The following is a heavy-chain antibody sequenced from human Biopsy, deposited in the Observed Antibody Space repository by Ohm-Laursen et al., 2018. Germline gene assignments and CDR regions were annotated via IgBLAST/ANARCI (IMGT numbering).Heavy chain of an antibody. V-gene: IGHV4-59*01. Sequence: SETLSLTWAVSSGSISGNYWGWIRQPPGKGLEWIGYIYYSGTTDYSPSLKSRVTISIDKSKNQFFLKLSSVTAEDTAVYYCARDDAVTVIRGLYYWGQGALVTVSS. CDR2: IYYSGTT. CDR3: ARDDAVTVIRGLYY. CDR1: SGSISGNY. J-gene: IGHJ4*02. D-gene: IGHD2-21*02.